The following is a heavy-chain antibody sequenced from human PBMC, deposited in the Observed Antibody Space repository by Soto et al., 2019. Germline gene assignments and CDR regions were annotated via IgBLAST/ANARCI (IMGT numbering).Heavy chain of an antibody. D-gene: IGHD3-22*01. CDR2: ISYDVSNK. J-gene: IGHJ4*02. Sequence: PGGSLRLSCAASGFTFSSYAMHWVRQAPGKGLERVAVISYDVSNKYYADSVKGRFTISRDNSNNTLYLQMNSLRAEDTAVYYCARDFRVYYDSSEFDYWGQGTLVTVSS. V-gene: IGHV3-30-3*01. CDR3: ARDFRVYYDSSEFDY. CDR1: GFTFSSYA.